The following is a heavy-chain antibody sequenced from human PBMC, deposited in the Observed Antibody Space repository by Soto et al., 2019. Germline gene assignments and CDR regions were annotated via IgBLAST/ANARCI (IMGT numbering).Heavy chain of an antibody. CDR1: GGTFSSYP. V-gene: IGHV1-69*13. Sequence: SVKVSCKASGGTFSSYPISWVLQAPGQGLEWMGGIIPIFGTANYAQKFQGRVTITADESTSTAYMELSSLRSEDTAVYYCARGRPTDLENWFDPWGQGTLVTVSS. CDR3: ARGRPTDLENWFDP. J-gene: IGHJ5*02. CDR2: IIPIFGTA.